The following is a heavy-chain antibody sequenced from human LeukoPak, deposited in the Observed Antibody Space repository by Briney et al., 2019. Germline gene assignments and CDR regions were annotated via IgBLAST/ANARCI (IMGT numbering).Heavy chain of an antibody. Sequence: ASVKASCKASGYTFTSYGISWVRQAPGQGLEWMGWISAYNGNTNYAQKLQGRVTMTTDTSTSTAYMELRSLRSDDTAVYYCARSLDCSGGSCQLDYWGQGTLVTVSS. CDR3: ARSLDCSGGSCQLDY. V-gene: IGHV1-18*01. CDR1: GYTFTSYG. CDR2: ISAYNGNT. J-gene: IGHJ4*02. D-gene: IGHD2-15*01.